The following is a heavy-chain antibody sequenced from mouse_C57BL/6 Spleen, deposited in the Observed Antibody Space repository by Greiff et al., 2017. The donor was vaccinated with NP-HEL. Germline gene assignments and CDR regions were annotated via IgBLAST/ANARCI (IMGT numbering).Heavy chain of an antibody. D-gene: IGHD2-3*01. CDR3: ARGDGYFAMDY. CDR1: GFTFSDYG. V-gene: IGHV5-17*01. CDR2: ISSGSSTI. Sequence: EVHLVESGGGLVKPGGSLKLSCAASGFTFSDYGMHWVRQAPEKGLEWVAYISSGSSTIYYVDTVKGRFTISRDNAKNTLFLQMTSLRSEDTAMYYCARGDGYFAMDYWGQGTSVTVSS. J-gene: IGHJ4*01.